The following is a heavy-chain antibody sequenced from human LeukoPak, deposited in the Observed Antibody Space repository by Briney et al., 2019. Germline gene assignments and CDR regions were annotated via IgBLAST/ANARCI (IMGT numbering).Heavy chain of an antibody. J-gene: IGHJ6*02. CDR1: GGTFSSYA. CDR3: ARVTVTPTGGSLYYYGMDV. V-gene: IGHV1-69*13. CDR2: IIPIFGTA. Sequence: SVKVSCKASGGTFSSYAISWVRQAPGQGLEWMGGIIPIFGTANYAQKFQGRVTITADESTSTAYMELSSLRSEDTAVYYCARVTVTPTGGSLYYYGMDVWGQGTTVTVSS. D-gene: IGHD6-25*01.